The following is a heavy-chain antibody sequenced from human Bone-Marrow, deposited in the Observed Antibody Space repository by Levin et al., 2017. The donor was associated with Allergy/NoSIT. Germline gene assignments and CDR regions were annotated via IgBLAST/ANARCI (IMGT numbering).Heavy chain of an antibody. Sequence: QAGGSLRLSCAASGFTVSSNYMSWVRQAPGKGLEWVSVIYSGGSTYYADSVKGRFTISRDNSKNTLYLQMNSLRAEATAVYYCASAIAAADTLWNYYYGMDVWGQGTTVTVSS. CDR2: IYSGGST. D-gene: IGHD6-13*01. V-gene: IGHV3-53*01. CDR1: GFTVSSNY. CDR3: ASAIAAADTLWNYYYGMDV. J-gene: IGHJ6*02.